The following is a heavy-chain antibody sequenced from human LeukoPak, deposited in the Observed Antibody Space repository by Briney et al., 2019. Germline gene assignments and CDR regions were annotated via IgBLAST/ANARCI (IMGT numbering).Heavy chain of an antibody. CDR3: AKDGGLGYCSSTSCYPPPHYYYYMDV. CDR1: GFTFSSYS. Sequence: GGSLRLSCAASGFTFSSYSMNWVRQAPGKGLEWISSISSSSSYIYYADSVKGRFTISRDNSKNTLYLQMNSLRAEDTAVYYCAKDGGLGYCSSTSCYPPPHYYYYMDVWGKGTTVTISS. CDR2: ISSSSSYI. D-gene: IGHD2-2*01. J-gene: IGHJ6*03. V-gene: IGHV3-21*01.